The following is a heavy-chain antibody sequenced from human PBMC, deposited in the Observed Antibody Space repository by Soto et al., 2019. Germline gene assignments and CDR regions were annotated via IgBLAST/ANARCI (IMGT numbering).Heavy chain of an antibody. D-gene: IGHD3-10*01. V-gene: IGHV3-21*01. CDR1: GFTFSSYS. CDR2: ISSSSSYI. J-gene: IGHJ4*02. CDR3: ARAAGYYGSGRYYFDY. Sequence: EVQLVESGGGLVKPGGSLRLSCAASGFTFSSYSMNWVRQAPGKGLEWVSSISSSSSYIYYADSVKGRFTISRDNAMNSLYLQMNSLRAEDTAVYYCARAAGYYGSGRYYFDYWGQGTLVTVSS.